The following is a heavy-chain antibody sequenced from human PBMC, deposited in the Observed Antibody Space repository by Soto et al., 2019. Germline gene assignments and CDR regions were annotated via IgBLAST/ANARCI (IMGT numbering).Heavy chain of an antibody. J-gene: IGHJ6*02. V-gene: IGHV4-59*01. CDR2: ILYTGNT. CDR3: ARAAYGSGNYYAPHYYYAMDV. D-gene: IGHD3-10*01. CDR1: GVSISNYY. Sequence: SETLSLTCTVSGVSISNYYWSWIRQPPGEGLEWLGYILYTGNTNYNPSLKSRVTISVDTSKNQVSLELTSVTTADTAVYFCARAAYGSGNYYAPHYYYAMDVWGQGTTVTVSS.